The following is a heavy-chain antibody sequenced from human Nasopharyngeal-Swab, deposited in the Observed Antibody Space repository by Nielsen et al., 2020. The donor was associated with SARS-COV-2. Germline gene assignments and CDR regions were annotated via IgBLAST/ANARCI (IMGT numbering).Heavy chain of an antibody. CDR1: GFTFSIYE. CDR3: TRGAVTMRDALDI. D-gene: IGHD3-22*01. CDR2: TNSDGSST. V-gene: IGHV3-74*01. J-gene: IGHJ3*02. Sequence: GGSLRLSCVASGFTFSIYEMNWVRQAPGKGLVWVSRTNSDGSSTSYADSVKGRFTISRDNAKNTLYLQMTSLRADDTAVYYCTRGAVTMRDALDIWGQGTMVTVSS.